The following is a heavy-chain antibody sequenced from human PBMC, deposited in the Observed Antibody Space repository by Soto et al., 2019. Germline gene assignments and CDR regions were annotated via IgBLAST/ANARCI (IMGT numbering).Heavy chain of an antibody. J-gene: IGHJ3*02. V-gene: IGHV4-34*01. CDR2: INHSGST. Sequence: SETLSLTCAVYGGSFSGYYWSWIRQPPGKGLEWIGEINHSGSTNYNPSLKSRVTISVDTSKNQFSLKLSPVTAADTAVYYCVSSSTLLWFGELETNAFDIWGQGTMVT. CDR1: GGSFSGYY. D-gene: IGHD3-10*01. CDR3: VSSSTLLWFGELETNAFDI.